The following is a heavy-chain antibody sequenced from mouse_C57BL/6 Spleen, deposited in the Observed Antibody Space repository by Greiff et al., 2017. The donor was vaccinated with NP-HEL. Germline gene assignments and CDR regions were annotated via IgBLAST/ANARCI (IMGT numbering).Heavy chain of an antibody. V-gene: IGHV5-9*01. CDR1: GFTFSSYT. CDR3: VYDYHFDY. D-gene: IGHD2-4*01. Sequence: DVKLVESGGGLVKPGGSLKLSCAASGFTFSSYTMSWVRQTPEKRLEWVATISGGGGNTYYPDSVKGRFTISRDNAKNTLYLQMSSLRSEDTALYYCVYDYHFDYWGQGTTLTVSS. CDR2: ISGGGGNT. J-gene: IGHJ2*01.